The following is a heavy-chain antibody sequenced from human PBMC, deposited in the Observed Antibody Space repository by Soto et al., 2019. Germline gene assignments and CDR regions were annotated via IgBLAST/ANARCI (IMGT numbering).Heavy chain of an antibody. CDR1: GFTFTSSA. D-gene: IGHD2-15*01. CDR2: IVVGSGNT. Sequence: SVKVSCKASGFTFTSSAMQWVRQARGQRLEWIGWIVVGSGNTNYAQKFQERVTITRDMSTSTAYMELSSLRSEDTAVYYCAADGYCSGGSCSYVDVWGKGTTVTVSS. V-gene: IGHV1-58*02. CDR3: AADGYCSGGSCSYVDV. J-gene: IGHJ6*03.